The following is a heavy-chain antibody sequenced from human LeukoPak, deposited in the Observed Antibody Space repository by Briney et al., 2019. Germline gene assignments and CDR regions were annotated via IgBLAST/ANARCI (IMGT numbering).Heavy chain of an antibody. D-gene: IGHD6-19*01. V-gene: IGHV3-21*01. Sequence: GGSLRLSCAASGFTFSSYSMNGVREAPGKGRGWVSSISSSSSYIYYADSVKGRFTISRDNAKNSLYLQMNSLRAEDTAVYYCARAPPAFIAVAGTSDYWGQGTLVTVSS. CDR2: ISSSSSYI. CDR1: GFTFSSYS. CDR3: ARAPPAFIAVAGTSDY. J-gene: IGHJ4*02.